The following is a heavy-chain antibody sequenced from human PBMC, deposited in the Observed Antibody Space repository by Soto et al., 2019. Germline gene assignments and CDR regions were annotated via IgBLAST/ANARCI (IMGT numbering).Heavy chain of an antibody. Sequence: EVQLLESGGDLVQPGGSLRLSCVASGFTFSSYAMYWVRQAPGKGLAWVSGISDSGTGTYYADSVKGRFTISRDNSKNTVYLQMKSLRAEDTAVYYCAKDHTVVIRDAFDIWGQGTMVNVSS. CDR2: ISDSGTGT. CDR1: GFTFSSYA. D-gene: IGHD3-22*01. V-gene: IGHV3-23*01. J-gene: IGHJ3*02. CDR3: AKDHTVVIRDAFDI.